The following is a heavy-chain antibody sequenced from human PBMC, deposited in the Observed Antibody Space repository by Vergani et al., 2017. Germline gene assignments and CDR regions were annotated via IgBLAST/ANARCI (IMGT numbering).Heavy chain of an antibody. J-gene: IGHJ4*02. D-gene: IGHD3-16*01. Sequence: QVQLVESGGGVVQRGGSLRLSCATSGFTLSNYDMQWIRQGPGKGLEFVAFIQFDGSNQYYADSVKGRFTLSRDLSKNTLYLQMNSLRTDDTATYYCAKHFRVWGIDYWGQGNQVIVSS. CDR3: AKHFRVWGIDY. CDR2: IQFDGSNQ. CDR1: GFTLSNYD. V-gene: IGHV3-30*02.